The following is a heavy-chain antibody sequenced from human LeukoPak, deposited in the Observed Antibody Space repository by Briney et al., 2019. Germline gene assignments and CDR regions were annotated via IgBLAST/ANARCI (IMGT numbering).Heavy chain of an antibody. CDR3: AGDPLDWYFDL. D-gene: IGHD1-1*01. J-gene: IGHJ2*01. CDR2: IYYSGST. CDR1: GGSISSYY. V-gene: IGHV4-59*01. Sequence: SETLSLTCTVSGGSISSYYWSWIRQPPGKGLEWIGYIYYSGSTNYNPSLKSRVTISVDTSKNQFSLKLSSVTAADTAVYYCAGDPLDWYFDLWGRGTLVTVSS.